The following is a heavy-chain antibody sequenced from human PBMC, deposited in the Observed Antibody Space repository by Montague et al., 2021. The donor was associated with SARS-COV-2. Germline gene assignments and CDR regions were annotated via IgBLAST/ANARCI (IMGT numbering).Heavy chain of an antibody. Sequence: SLRLSCAASGFIFNNHGMHWVRQAAGKGLEWVALISYDGSKKSYSYSVKGRFTVSRDNSKNTLYLQMDSLRTEDTAIYFCARAASVFHIDLLLGPGHWGQGTLVTVS. J-gene: IGHJ4*02. CDR1: GFIFNNHG. CDR2: ISYDGSKK. CDR3: ARAASVFHIDLLLGPGH. D-gene: IGHD2-21*01. V-gene: IGHV3-30*03.